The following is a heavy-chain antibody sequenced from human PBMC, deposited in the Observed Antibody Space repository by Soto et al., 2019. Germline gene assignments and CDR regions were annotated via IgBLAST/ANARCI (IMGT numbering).Heavy chain of an antibody. Sequence: SVKVSCKASGGTFSSYAISWVRQAPGQGLEWMGGIIPIFGTANYAQKFQGRVTITADESTSTAYMELSSLRAEDTAVYYCAKEGTTSPYNWFDPWGQGTLVTVSS. CDR3: AKEGTTSPYNWFDP. CDR2: IIPIFGTA. CDR1: GGTFSSYA. J-gene: IGHJ5*02. D-gene: IGHD2-2*01. V-gene: IGHV1-69*13.